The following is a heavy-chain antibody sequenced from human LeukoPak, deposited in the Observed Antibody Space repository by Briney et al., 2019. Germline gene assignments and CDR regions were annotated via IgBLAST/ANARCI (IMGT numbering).Heavy chain of an antibody. J-gene: IGHJ6*02. Sequence: PSETLSLTCTVSGGSISSYYWSWLRQPPGKGLEWLGYIYYSGSTNYNPSLKSRVTISVDASKNQSSQKLSSVTAADTAVYYCARVRTPYGYYGMDVWGQGTTVTVSS. D-gene: IGHD3-10*01. CDR1: GGSISSYY. CDR3: ARVRTPYGYYGMDV. V-gene: IGHV4-59*01. CDR2: IYYSGST.